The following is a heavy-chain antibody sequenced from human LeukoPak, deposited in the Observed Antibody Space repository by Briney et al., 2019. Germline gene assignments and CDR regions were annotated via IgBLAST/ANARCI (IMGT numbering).Heavy chain of an antibody. V-gene: IGHV4-4*07. CDR3: ARLSSGIGDFDY. J-gene: IGHJ4*02. Sequence: SETLSLTCTVSGGSISSYYWSWIRQPAGKGLEWIGRIYTSGSTNYNPSLKSRVTMSVDTSKNQFSLQLNSVTPEDTAVYYCARLSSGIGDFDYWGRGTLVTVSS. CDR2: IYTSGST. CDR1: GGSISSYY. D-gene: IGHD3-16*01.